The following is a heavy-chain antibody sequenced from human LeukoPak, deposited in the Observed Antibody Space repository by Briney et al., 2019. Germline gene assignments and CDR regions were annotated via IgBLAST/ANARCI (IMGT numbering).Heavy chain of an antibody. CDR1: GFTFSSYG. CDR3: ATLRGGNNWFDP. V-gene: IGHV3-30*02. D-gene: IGHD3-16*01. J-gene: IGHJ5*02. CDR2: IRYDGSNK. Sequence: PGGSLRLSCAASGFTFSSYGMHWVRQAPGKGLEWVAFIRYDGSNKYYADSVKGRFTISRDNSKNTLYLQMNSLRAEDTAVYYCATLRGGNNWFDPWGQGTLVTVSS.